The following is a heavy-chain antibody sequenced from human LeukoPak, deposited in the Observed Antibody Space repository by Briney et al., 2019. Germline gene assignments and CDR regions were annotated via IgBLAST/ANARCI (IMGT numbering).Heavy chain of an antibody. CDR3: ALVDTATVTAAY. CDR2: IYYSGST. D-gene: IGHD5-18*01. J-gene: IGHJ4*02. CDR1: GGSISRYY. V-gene: IGHV4-59*01. Sequence: SETLSLTCTVSGGSISRYYWSWIRQPPGKGLERIGYIYYSGSTNYNPSLKSRVTISVDTSKNQFSLKLSSVTAADTAVYYCALVDTATVTAAYWGQGTLVTVSS.